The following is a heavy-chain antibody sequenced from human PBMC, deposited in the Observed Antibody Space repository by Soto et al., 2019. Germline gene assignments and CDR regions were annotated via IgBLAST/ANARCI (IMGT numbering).Heavy chain of an antibody. J-gene: IGHJ4*02. D-gene: IGHD2-21*02. V-gene: IGHV1-18*01. CDR1: GYTFASYG. Sequence: GASVKVSCKASGYTFASYGISWVRQAPGQGLEWMGWISAYNGNTNYAQKLQGRVTMTTDTSTSTAYMELRSLRSDDTAVYYCARVSSIVVVTARLFDYWGQGPLVTVSS. CDR2: ISAYNGNT. CDR3: ARVSSIVVVTARLFDY.